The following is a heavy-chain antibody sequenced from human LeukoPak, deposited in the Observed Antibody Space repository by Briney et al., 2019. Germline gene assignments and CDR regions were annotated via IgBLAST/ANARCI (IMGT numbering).Heavy chain of an antibody. CDR1: GYTFTGYY. CDR2: INPNSGGT. D-gene: IGHD6-19*01. CDR3: ARANKYKSGWFDY. Sequence: GASVKVSCKASGYTFTGYYMHWVRQAPGQGLEWMGWINPNSGGTDYAQKFQGRVTITRDTSISTAYMELSRLRSDDTAVYYCARANKYKSGWFDYWGQGTLVTVSP. J-gene: IGHJ4*02. V-gene: IGHV1-2*02.